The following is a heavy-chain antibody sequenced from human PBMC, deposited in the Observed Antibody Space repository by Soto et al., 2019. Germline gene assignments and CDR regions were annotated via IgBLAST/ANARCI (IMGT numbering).Heavy chain of an antibody. Sequence: GGSLRLSCAASGFTLSSYLMSWVRQAPGKGLEWVAVISYDGNNKYYADSVKGRFTISRDNSKNTLYLQMNSLRAEDTAVYYCAKNGYSSGWYGDYWGQGTLVTVSS. V-gene: IGHV3-30*18. J-gene: IGHJ4*02. CDR1: GFTLSSYL. CDR3: AKNGYSSGWYGDY. CDR2: ISYDGNNK. D-gene: IGHD6-19*01.